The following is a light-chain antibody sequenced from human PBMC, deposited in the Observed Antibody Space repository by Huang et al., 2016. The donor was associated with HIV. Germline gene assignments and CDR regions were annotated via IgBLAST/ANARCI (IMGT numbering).Light chain of an antibody. CDR2: GAS. J-gene: IGKJ1*01. CDR3: QHYNNWPPWT. Sequence: EIVMTQSPATLSVSPGERATLSCRASQGVSNNIAWYQQKPGQPPRLLIHGASTRATGIAAKFSGRGSGTDFTLTITSRQPEDYAVYYCQHYNNWPPWTFGPGTQVEI. V-gene: IGKV3D-15*01. CDR1: QGVSNN.